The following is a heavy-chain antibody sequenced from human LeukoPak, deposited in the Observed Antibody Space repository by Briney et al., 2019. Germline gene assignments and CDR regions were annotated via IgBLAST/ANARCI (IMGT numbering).Heavy chain of an antibody. V-gene: IGHV4-59*01. CDR1: GGSITSYY. Sequence: SEILSLTCTVSGGSITSYYRSWIRQSPGKGLEWIGFMYYSGTTNYNPSLKSRVTISLGMSKNQFSLKLSSVTAADTAVYYCARLPMAVTPHVDYWGQGTLVTVSS. J-gene: IGHJ4*02. CDR2: MYYSGTT. CDR3: ARLPMAVTPHVDY. D-gene: IGHD2-21*02.